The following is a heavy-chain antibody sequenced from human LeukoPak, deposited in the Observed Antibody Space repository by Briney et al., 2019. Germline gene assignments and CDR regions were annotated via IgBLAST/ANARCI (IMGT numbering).Heavy chain of an antibody. CDR2: IIPIFGIA. V-gene: IGHV1-69*04. D-gene: IGHD2-15*01. CDR1: GGTFSSYA. J-gene: IGHJ4*02. Sequence: TVKVSCKASGGTFSSYAISWVRQAPGQGLEGMGRIIPIFGIANYAQKFQGRVTITADKSTSTAYMELSSLRSEDTAVYYCASGGALGYCSGGSCQPIDYWGQGTLVTVSS. CDR3: ASGGALGYCSGGSCQPIDY.